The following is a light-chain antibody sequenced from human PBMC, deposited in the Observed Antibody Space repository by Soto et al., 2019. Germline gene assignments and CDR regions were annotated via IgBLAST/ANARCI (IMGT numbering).Light chain of an antibody. CDR2: AAS. CDR3: QQSYSTPYT. V-gene: IGKV1-39*01. Sequence: DIQMTQSPSSLSASVGDRVTITCRASQNISSYLNWYQQKPGKAPKLLIYAASSLQSGVASRFSGSGSGTDFTLTISSLQPEDFATYYCQQSYSTPYTFGQGTKLEIK. J-gene: IGKJ2*01. CDR1: QNISSY.